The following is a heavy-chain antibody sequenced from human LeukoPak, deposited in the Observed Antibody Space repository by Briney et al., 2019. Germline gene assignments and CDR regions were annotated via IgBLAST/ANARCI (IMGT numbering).Heavy chain of an antibody. CDR2: IYYSGST. Sequence: SETLSLTCTVSGGSISSYYWSWIRQPPGKGLEWIGYIYYSGSTNYNPSLKSRVTISVDTSKNQFSLKLSSVTAADTAVYYCAADHRGLGFGVWGKGTTVTISS. D-gene: IGHD3-10*01. CDR3: AADHRGLGFGV. CDR1: GGSISSYY. V-gene: IGHV4-59*01. J-gene: IGHJ6*04.